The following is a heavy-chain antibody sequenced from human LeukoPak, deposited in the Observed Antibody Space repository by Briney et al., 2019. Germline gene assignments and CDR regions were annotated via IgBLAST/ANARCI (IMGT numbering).Heavy chain of an antibody. V-gene: IGHV1-69*05. Sequence: SVKLSCKASGGTFSSYAISWVRQAPGQGLEWMGGIIPIFDTANYAQKFQGRVTITTDESTSTAYMELSSLRSEDTAVYYCARVGGVGATGIFDYWGQGTLVTVSS. CDR1: GGTFSSYA. J-gene: IGHJ4*02. CDR2: IIPIFDTA. D-gene: IGHD1-26*01. CDR3: ARVGGVGATGIFDY.